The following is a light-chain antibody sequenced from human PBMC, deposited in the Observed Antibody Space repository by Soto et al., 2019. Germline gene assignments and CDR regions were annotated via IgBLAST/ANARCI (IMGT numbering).Light chain of an antibody. CDR1: SNDVGGYNY. CDR2: EVT. V-gene: IGLV2-14*01. Sequence: QSALTQPASVSGSAGQSITISCTGTSNDVGGYNYVSWYQQHPGKAPKVMIYEVTYRPSGVSNRFSGSKSGNTASLTISGLQAEDEADYYCRSFTSRGTYVFGTGTKVTVL. J-gene: IGLJ1*01. CDR3: RSFTSRGTYV.